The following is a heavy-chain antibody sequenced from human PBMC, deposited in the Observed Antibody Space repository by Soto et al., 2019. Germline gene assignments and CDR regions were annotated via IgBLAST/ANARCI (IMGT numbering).Heavy chain of an antibody. J-gene: IGHJ6*02. CDR3: VKVGAARPFYYYGMDV. CDR2: ISSNGGST. CDR1: GFTFSSYA. Sequence: PGGSLRLSCSASGFTFSSYAMHWVRQAPGKGLEYVSAISSNGGSTYYADSVKGRFTISRDNSKNTLYLQMSSLRAEDTAVYYCVKVGAARPFYYYGMDVWGQGTTVTVSS. D-gene: IGHD6-6*01. V-gene: IGHV3-64D*06.